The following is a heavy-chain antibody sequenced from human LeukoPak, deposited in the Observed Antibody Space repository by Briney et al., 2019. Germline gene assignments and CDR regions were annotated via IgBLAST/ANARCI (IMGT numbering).Heavy chain of an antibody. CDR1: GYTFSSYW. CDR2: IYPGDSDT. V-gene: IGHV5-51*01. D-gene: IGHD4-23*01. CDR3: ASAVVTHAFDI. J-gene: IGHJ3*02. Sequence: MHGESLKISCTGSGYTFSSYWIGWVRQMGGKGLEWMGIIYPGDSDTRYSPSFQGQVTISADMSISTAYLQWSSLKASDTAMYYCASAVVTHAFDIWGQGTMVTVSS.